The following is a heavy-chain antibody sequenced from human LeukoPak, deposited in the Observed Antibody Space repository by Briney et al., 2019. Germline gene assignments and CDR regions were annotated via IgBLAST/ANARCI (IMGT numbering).Heavy chain of an antibody. CDR2: ISDSGGRT. J-gene: IGHJ4*02. V-gene: IGHV3-23*01. CDR3: AKHSTYCSGGSCQEEFDY. CDR1: GFTFSSYA. D-gene: IGHD2-15*01. Sequence: GGSLGLSCAASGFTFSSYAMSWVRQAPGKGLEWVSAISDSGGRTYYAGSVKGRFTISRDNSKNTLYLQMESLRAEDTAVYYCAKHSTYCSGGSCQEEFDYWGQGTLVTVSS.